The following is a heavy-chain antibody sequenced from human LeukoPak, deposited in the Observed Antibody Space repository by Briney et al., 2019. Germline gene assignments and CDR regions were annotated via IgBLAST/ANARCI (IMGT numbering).Heavy chain of an antibody. D-gene: IGHD3-9*01. CDR1: GGSISRYY. J-gene: IGHJ3*02. CDR3: AREKAHYDILTGYYYAFDI. V-gene: IGHV4-59*01. CDR2: KYYSGST. Sequence: SEPLSLTCTVSGGSISRYYWSWIRQPTGKGLEWIGYKYYSGSTNYNPSLKSRVTISVDTSKNQFSLKLSSVTAADTAVYYCAREKAHYDILTGYYYAFDIWGQGTMVTVSS.